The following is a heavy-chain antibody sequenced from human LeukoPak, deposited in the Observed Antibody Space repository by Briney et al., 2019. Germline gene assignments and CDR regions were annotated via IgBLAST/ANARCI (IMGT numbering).Heavy chain of an antibody. CDR3: ARSLGSFDY. CDR2: TYYRPKWNT. V-gene: IGHV6-1*01. J-gene: IGHJ4*02. D-gene: IGHD7-27*01. CDR1: GDSVSSKSAA. Sequence: SQTLSLTCAISGDSVSSKSAAWNWIRQSPSRGLEWLGRTYYRPKWNTNYAVSVKSRITINPDTSKNQFSLQLNSMTPEDAALYYCARSLGSFDYWGQGTLVTVSS.